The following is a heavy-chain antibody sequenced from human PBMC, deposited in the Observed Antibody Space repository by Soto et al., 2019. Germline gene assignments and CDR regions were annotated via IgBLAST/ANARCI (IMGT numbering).Heavy chain of an antibody. D-gene: IGHD4-17*01. CDR2: ISSSSSTI. Sequence: DVQLVESGGGLVQPGGSLRLSCAASGFTFRSYNMNWDRQSPGKGLDWLSYISSSSSTIYYADSVKGRFTISRDNAKNSLYLPMNSLRDADTAMYYCARGGTIAVTKIGEYWGQGTLVTVSS. J-gene: IGHJ4*01. CDR3: ARGGTIAVTKIGEY. CDR1: GFTFRSYN. V-gene: IGHV3-48*02.